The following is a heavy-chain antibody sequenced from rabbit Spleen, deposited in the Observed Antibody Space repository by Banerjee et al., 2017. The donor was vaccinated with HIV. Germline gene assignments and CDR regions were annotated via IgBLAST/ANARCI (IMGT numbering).Heavy chain of an antibody. J-gene: IGHJ4*01. Sequence: EESGGDLVQPEGSLTLTCTASGLDFSSSYWICWVRQAPGKGLEWIACIYAGSSGTTYYASGAKGRFTISKTSSTTVTLQLNSLTAADTATYFCAREETGDGYSNFNLWGQGTLVTVS. CDR2: IYAGSSGTT. CDR1: GLDFSSSYW. D-gene: IGHD1-1*01. CDR3: AREETGDGYSNFNL. V-gene: IGHV1S45*01.